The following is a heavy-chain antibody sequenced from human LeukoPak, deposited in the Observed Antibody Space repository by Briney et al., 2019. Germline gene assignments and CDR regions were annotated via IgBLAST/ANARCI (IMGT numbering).Heavy chain of an antibody. J-gene: IGHJ3*02. D-gene: IGHD4-11*01. CDR2: TNNGGTT. V-gene: IGHV4-34*01. Sequence: SETLSFTCAVYGGSFSGYYWIYIRQPPGRGLEWIGETNNGGTTNSNPSLTSRVTRSVNASKDQFTLKLSSVTAADTALYYCARRRTTRAFDIWGQGTMVTVSS. CDR3: ARRRTTRAFDI. CDR1: GGSFSGYY.